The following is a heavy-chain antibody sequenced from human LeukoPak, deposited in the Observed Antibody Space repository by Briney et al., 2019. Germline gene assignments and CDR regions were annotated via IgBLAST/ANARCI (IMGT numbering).Heavy chain of an antibody. D-gene: IGHD6-13*01. CDR1: GFTFSSYG. V-gene: IGHV3-30*18. CDR3: AKGGSGSSWYLDY. J-gene: IGHJ4*02. CDR2: ISYDGSNK. Sequence: GGSLRLSCAASGFTFSSYGMHWVRQAPGKGLEWVAVISYDGSNKYYADSVKGRFTISRDNSKHTLYLQMNSLRAEDTAVYYCAKGGSGSSWYLDYWGQGTLVTVSS.